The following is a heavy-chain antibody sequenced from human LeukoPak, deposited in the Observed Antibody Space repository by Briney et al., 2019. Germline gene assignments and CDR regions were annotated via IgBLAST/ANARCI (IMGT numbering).Heavy chain of an antibody. D-gene: IGHD2-21*02. CDR3: ARDRDVVTADAFDI. Sequence: GGSLRLSCAASGFTFSSYSMNWVRQAPGKGLEWVSSISSSSSYIYYADSVKGRFTISRDNAKNSLYLQMNSLRAEDTAVYYCARDRDVVTADAFDIWGQGTMVTVSS. CDR1: GFTFSSYS. V-gene: IGHV3-21*01. CDR2: ISSSSSYI. J-gene: IGHJ3*02.